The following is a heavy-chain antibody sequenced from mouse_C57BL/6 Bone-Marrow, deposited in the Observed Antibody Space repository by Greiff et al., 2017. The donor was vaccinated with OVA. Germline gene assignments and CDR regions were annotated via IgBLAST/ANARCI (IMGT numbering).Heavy chain of an antibody. CDR2: ISNGGGST. Sequence: EVKVVESGGGLVQPGGSLKLSCAASGFTFSDFYMYWIRQTPEKRLEWVAYISNGGGSTYYPDTVKGRFTISRDNAKNTLYLQMSRLKSEDTAMYYCERLDAMDYWGRGTAVTVSS. CDR3: ERLDAMDY. V-gene: IGHV5-12*01. CDR1: GFTFSDFY. J-gene: IGHJ4*01.